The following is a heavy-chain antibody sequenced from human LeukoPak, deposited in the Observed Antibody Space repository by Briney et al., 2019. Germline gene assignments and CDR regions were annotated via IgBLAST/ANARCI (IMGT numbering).Heavy chain of an antibody. J-gene: IGHJ4*02. Sequence: SETLSLTCTVSGASLTTYSWSWIRQPPGKGLEWLGYIYYSGSTNYNPSLKSRVPISIDTSQNPFSLKLNPVTAAHPAVLHCAGNLRMGEGYFDGWGQGTLVSASS. CDR2: IYYSGST. D-gene: IGHD3-16*01. CDR3: AGNLRMGEGYFDG. CDR1: GASLTTYS. V-gene: IGHV4-59*01.